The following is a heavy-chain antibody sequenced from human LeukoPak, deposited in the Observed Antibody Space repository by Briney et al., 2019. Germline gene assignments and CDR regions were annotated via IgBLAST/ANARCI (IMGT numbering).Heavy chain of an antibody. J-gene: IGHJ4*02. CDR3: ARAWDGYYTGYYFDL. D-gene: IGHD5-18*01. Sequence: GRSLRLSCVASGFTFGSYAMTWVRQPPGKGLEWVSTVTGTSATTFYADSVKGRFTISRDTPRNTLYLQMNTLTAEDTALYYCARAWDGYYTGYYFDLWGQGTLVSVSS. CDR1: GFTFGSYA. V-gene: IGHV3-23*01. CDR2: VTGTSATT.